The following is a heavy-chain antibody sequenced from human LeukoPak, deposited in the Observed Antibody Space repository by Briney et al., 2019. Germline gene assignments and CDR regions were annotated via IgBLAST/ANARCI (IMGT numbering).Heavy chain of an antibody. CDR2: IYPGGSST. Sequence: TGESLKISCKGSGYSSTAYWIGWVRQMPGKGLEWMGIIYPGGSSTRYSPSFQGQVIISADKSISTAYLQWSSLKASDTAMYYCARLPPGPDNWFDPWGQGTLVTVSS. CDR3: ARLPPGPDNWFDP. J-gene: IGHJ5*02. D-gene: IGHD1-1*01. V-gene: IGHV5-51*01. CDR1: GYSSTAYW.